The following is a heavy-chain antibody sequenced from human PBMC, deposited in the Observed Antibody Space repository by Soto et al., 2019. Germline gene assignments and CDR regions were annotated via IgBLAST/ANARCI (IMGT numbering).Heavy chain of an antibody. CDR1: GFTFSSYG. J-gene: IGHJ4*02. V-gene: IGHV3-30*18. Sequence: QVQLVESGGGVVQPGRSLRLSCAASGFTFSSYGMHWVRQAPGKGLEWVAVISYDGSNKYYADSVKGRFTISRDNSKNTLYLQMNSLRAEDTAVYYCAKGYGTGTDFDYWGQGTLVTVSS. D-gene: IGHD1-1*01. CDR3: AKGYGTGTDFDY. CDR2: ISYDGSNK.